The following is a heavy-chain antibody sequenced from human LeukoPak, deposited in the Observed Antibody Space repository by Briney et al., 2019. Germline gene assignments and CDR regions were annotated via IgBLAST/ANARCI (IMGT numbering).Heavy chain of an antibody. CDR3: ATPAPHYSGSGTYFS. J-gene: IGHJ5*02. Sequence: SETLSLTCTVSGGSISSYYWSWIRQPPGKGLEWIGYIYYSGSTNYNPSLKSRVTISVDTSKNQFSLKVSSVTAADTAVYYCATPAPHYSGSGTYFSWGQGTLVTVSS. CDR2: IYYSGST. CDR1: GGSISSYY. V-gene: IGHV4-59*01. D-gene: IGHD3-10*01.